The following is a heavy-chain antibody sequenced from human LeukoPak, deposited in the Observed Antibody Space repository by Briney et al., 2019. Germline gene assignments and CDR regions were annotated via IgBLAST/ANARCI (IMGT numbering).Heavy chain of an antibody. CDR1: GFTFSDYY. J-gene: IGHJ6*02. Sequence: GGPLRLSCAPSGFTFSDYYINGIGQAPGKGREWLSYISGNGRFIEYADSVKGRFTISRDNAQNLLYLQMNSLRAEDTAIYYCARDLNTGMDVWGRGTTVTVSS. V-gene: IGHV3-11*01. CDR3: ARDLNTGMDV. CDR2: ISGNGRFI.